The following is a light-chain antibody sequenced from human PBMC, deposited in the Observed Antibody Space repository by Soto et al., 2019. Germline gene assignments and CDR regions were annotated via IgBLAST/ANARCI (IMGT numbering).Light chain of an antibody. V-gene: IGKV3-15*01. CDR1: QSINSE. J-gene: IGKJ2*01. Sequence: EIVMTQSPATLSLSPGERAALSCRASQSINSELAWYQKKPGQPPRLLIFGASTRATGVPARFTRSESGSEFTLTISGLKSEDFAVYYCQQGHNWPLTFGQGTRLEI. CDR3: QQGHNWPLT. CDR2: GAS.